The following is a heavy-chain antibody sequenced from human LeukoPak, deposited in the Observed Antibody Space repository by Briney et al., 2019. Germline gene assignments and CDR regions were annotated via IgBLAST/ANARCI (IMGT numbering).Heavy chain of an antibody. D-gene: IGHD1-26*01. V-gene: IGHV1-2*02. CDR3: ASMAVGATLIRDPFDY. CDR2: INPNSGGT. J-gene: IGHJ4*02. Sequence: ASVKVSCKASGYTFTGYYMHWVRQAPGQGLEWMGWINPNSGGTNYAQKFQGRVTMTRDTSISTAYMELSRLRSDDTAVYYCASMAVGATLIRDPFDYWGQGTLVTVSS. CDR1: GYTFTGYY.